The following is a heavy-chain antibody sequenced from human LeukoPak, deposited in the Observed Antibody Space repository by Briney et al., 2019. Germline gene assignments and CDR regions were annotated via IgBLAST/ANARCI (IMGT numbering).Heavy chain of an antibody. Sequence: KPGGSLTLSCAGSGYIFSHAWMSWVRQAPGKGPEWVGRIESNFNSGTADYASPVKGRFTISRDDSRNTLYLQMNSLKIEDSGLYYCVIVKFFDSSHLGPRWFDPWGQGTLVTVSS. CDR1: GYIFSHAW. V-gene: IGHV3-15*04. D-gene: IGHD3-22*01. CDR3: VIVKFFDSSHLGPRWFDP. J-gene: IGHJ5*02. CDR2: IESNFNSGTA.